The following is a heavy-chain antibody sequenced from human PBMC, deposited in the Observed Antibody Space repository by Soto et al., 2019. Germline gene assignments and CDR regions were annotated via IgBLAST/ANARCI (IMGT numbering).Heavy chain of an antibody. V-gene: IGHV1-46*01. CDR3: ARGGVFFFAAPTNPFDY. CDR1: GYTFTSYY. D-gene: IGHD3-10*01. Sequence: ASVKVSCKASGYTFTSYYMHWVRQAPGQGLEWMGRINPNGGNTGYAQKFQGRVTMTRNTSMSTLYMELTSLRSEDTAVYYCARGGVFFFAAPTNPFDYWGQGTLVTVSS. J-gene: IGHJ4*02. CDR2: INPNGGNT.